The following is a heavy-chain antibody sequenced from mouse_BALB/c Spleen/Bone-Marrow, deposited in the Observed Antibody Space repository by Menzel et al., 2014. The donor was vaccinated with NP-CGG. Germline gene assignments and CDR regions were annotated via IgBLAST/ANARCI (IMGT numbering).Heavy chain of an antibody. CDR1: GNTFTSYD. CDR2: IFPGDSTT. Sequence: VQLQESRVELVKPGASVKLSCKASGNTFTSYDINWVRQRPEQGLEWIGWIFPGDSTTKYNEKFKGKATLSTDKSSSTVHMQLSRLTSEDSAVYFCVRSRLRDWYFDVWGAGTTVTISS. V-gene: IGHV1S56*01. CDR3: VRSRLRDWYFDV. J-gene: IGHJ1*01. D-gene: IGHD1-2*01.